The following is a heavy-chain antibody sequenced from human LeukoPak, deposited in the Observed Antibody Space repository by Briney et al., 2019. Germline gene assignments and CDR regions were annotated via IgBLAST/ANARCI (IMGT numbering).Heavy chain of an antibody. J-gene: IGHJ6*03. V-gene: IGHV3-30*02. CDR3: AKPGTGSNYYMDV. D-gene: IGHD1-1*01. Sequence: PGGSLRLSCAACGFPFSSYGMFWVRQAPGKGLEWLAYIRYDGSNTKYADSVRGRFTITKDNSKNTLDLKMNSLRAEDTAVYYGAKPGTGSNYYMDVWGKGATVTVSS. CDR2: IRYDGSNT. CDR1: GFPFSSYG.